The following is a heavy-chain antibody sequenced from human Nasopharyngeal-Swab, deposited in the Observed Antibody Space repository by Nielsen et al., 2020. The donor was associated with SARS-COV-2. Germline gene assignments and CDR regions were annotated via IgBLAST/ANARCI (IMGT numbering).Heavy chain of an antibody. Sequence: GGSLRLSCAASGSTFSSYEMNWVRQAPGKGLEWVSYISSSGSTIYYADSVKGRFTISRDNAKNTLYLQMNSLRAEDTAVYYCARDYPNYGDYPYWGQGTLVTVSS. D-gene: IGHD4-17*01. V-gene: IGHV3-48*03. CDR2: ISSSGSTI. CDR3: ARDYPNYGDYPY. J-gene: IGHJ4*02. CDR1: GSTFSSYE.